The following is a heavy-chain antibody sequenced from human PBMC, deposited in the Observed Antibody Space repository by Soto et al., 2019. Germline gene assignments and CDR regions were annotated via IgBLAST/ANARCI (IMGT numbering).Heavy chain of an antibody. Sequence: GASVKVSCKASGFTFTSSAVQWVRQARGQRLEWIGWIVVGGGNTNYAQKFQERVTITRDMSTSTAYMELSSLRSEDTAVYYCAANTYGGLYYFDYWGQGTLVTVSS. CDR2: IVVGGGNT. CDR3: AANTYGGLYYFDY. J-gene: IGHJ4*02. CDR1: GFTFTSSA. V-gene: IGHV1-58*01. D-gene: IGHD4-17*01.